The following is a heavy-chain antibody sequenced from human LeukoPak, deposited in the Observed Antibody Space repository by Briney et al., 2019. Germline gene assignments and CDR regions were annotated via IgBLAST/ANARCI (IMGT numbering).Heavy chain of an antibody. J-gene: IGHJ4*02. CDR1: GGSISSYY. Sequence: SSETLSLTCTVSGGSISSYYWTWIRQPPGKGLEWIGYFYYSGRANYNPSLQSRVTISEDTSKNQFSLKLTSVTAADTAVYYCAREGGFYRPLDYSGQGTLVTVSS. V-gene: IGHV4-59*01. CDR2: FYYSGRA. CDR3: AREGGFYRPLDY. D-gene: IGHD6-25*01.